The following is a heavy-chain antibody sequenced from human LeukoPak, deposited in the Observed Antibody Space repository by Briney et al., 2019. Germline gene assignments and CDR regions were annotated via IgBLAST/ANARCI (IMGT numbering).Heavy chain of an antibody. CDR1: GGTFSSYA. D-gene: IGHD1-26*01. CDR2: IIPIFGTA. J-gene: IGHJ4*02. CDR3: ARAPSGSRDFDY. Sequence: ASVKVSCKASGGTFSSYAISWVRQAPGQGLEWMGRIIPIFGTANYAQKFQGRVTITTDESTSTAYMELSSLRSEDTAVYYCARAPSGSRDFDYWGQGTLVTVSP. V-gene: IGHV1-69*05.